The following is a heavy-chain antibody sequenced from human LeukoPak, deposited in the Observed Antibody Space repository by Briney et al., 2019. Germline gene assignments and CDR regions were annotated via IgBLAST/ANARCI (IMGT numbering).Heavy chain of an antibody. CDR2: INPNSGGT. Sequence: ASVKVSCKASGYTFTGYYMHWVRQAPGQGLEWMGWINPNSGGTNYAQKFQGRVTMTRDTSISTAYMELSRLRSDDTAVYYCVKSGRSDDSAYYYADNWGQGTLVTVSS. CDR1: GYTFTGYY. V-gene: IGHV1-2*02. J-gene: IGHJ4*02. CDR3: VKSGRSDDSAYYYADN. D-gene: IGHD3-22*01.